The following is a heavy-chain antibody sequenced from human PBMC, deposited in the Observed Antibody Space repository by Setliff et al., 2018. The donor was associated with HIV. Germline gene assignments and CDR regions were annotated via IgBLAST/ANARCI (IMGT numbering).Heavy chain of an antibody. V-gene: IGHV1-69*13. D-gene: IGHD5-18*01. CDR1: GGTFSSYA. J-gene: IGHJ6*02. Sequence: SVKVSCKASGGTFSSYAISWVRQAPGQGLEWMGGIIPIFGTANYAQKFKGRVTITADESTSTAYMELSSLRSEDTAVYYCARPSDTAMVTVGYYYYGMDVCGQGTTVTVSS. CDR2: IIPIFGTA. CDR3: ARPSDTAMVTVGYYYYGMDV.